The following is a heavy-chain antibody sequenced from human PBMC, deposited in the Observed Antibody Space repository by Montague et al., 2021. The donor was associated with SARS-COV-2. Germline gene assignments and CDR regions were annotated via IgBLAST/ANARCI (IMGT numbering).Heavy chain of an antibody. CDR2: TYYGSRWFD. D-gene: IGHD3-16*01. CDR1: GDSVFDDNGS. V-gene: IGHV6-1*01. Sequence: CAISGDSVFDDNGSSDWHRHAPSRGLELLCRTYYGSRWFDHYEVSMKCQIIIKADTSKNQFSLQLDSVTPEDTAVYYCARGDGLGPYTGYAFDIWGQGTLVTVSS. CDR3: ARGDGLGPYTGYAFDI. J-gene: IGHJ3*02.